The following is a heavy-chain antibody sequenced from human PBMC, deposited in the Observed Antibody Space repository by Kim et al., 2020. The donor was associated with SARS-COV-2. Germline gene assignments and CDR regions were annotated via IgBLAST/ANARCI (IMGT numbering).Heavy chain of an antibody. CDR1: GFTFSSYA. CDR3: AKGNTMVRGAYGTFDY. V-gene: IGHV3-23*01. CDR2: ISGSGGST. Sequence: GGSLRLSCAASGFTFSSYAMSWVRQAPGKGMEWVSAISGSGGSTYYADSVKGRFTISRDNSKNTLYLQMNSLRAEDTAVYYCAKGNTMVRGAYGTFDYWGQGTLVTVSS. J-gene: IGHJ4*02. D-gene: IGHD3-10*01.